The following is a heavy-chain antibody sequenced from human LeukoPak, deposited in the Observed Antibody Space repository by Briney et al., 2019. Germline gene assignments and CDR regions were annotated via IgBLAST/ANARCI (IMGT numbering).Heavy chain of an antibody. CDR3: ARRGVRGAKKIYIARSGWSSLDY. D-gene: IGHD6-19*01. J-gene: IGHJ4*02. V-gene: IGHV4-59*12. CDR2: IYYSGST. CDR1: GGSISSYY. Sequence: PSETLSLTCTVSGGSISSYYWSWIRQPPGKGLEWIGYIYYSGSTNYNPSLKSRVTISVDTSKNQFSLKLSSVTAADTAVYYCARRGVRGAKKIYIARSGWSSLDYWGQGTLVTVSS.